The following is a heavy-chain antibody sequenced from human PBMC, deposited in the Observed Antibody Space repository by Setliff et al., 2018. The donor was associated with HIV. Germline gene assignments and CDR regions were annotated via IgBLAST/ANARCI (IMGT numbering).Heavy chain of an antibody. CDR2: IRYDGSNK. D-gene: IGHD3-22*01. CDR3: AKIQNPQGYYYDSSGYYPHPGSPDY. V-gene: IGHV3-30*02. J-gene: IGHJ4*02. Sequence: GGSLRLSCAASGFIFDDYGMHWVRQAPGKGLEWVAFIRYDGSNKYYADSVKGRFTISRDNSKNTLYLQMNSLRAEDTAVYYCAKIQNPQGYYYDSSGYYPHPGSPDYWGQGTLVTVSS. CDR1: GFIFDDYG.